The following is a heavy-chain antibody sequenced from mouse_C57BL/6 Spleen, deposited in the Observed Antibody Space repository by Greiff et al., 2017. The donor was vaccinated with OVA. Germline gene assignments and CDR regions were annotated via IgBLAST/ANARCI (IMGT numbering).Heavy chain of an antibody. CDR1: GFTFSDYY. J-gene: IGHJ2*01. Sequence: EVQLVESEGGLVQPGSSMKLSCTASGFTFSDYYMAWVRQVPEKGLEWVANINYDGSSTYYLDSLKSRFIISRDNAKNILYLQMSSLKSEDTATYYCAREGLVRGYYFDYWGQGTTLTVSS. CDR3: AREGLVRGYYFDY. CDR2: INYDGSST. D-gene: IGHD3-3*01. V-gene: IGHV5-16*01.